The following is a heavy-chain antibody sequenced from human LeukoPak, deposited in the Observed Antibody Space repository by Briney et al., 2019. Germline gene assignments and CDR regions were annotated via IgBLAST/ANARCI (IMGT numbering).Heavy chain of an antibody. D-gene: IGHD5-12*01. Sequence: ASEKVSCKASGDTFTSYDINWVRQATGQGLEWMGWMNPNSGNTGYAQKFQGRVTMTRNTSISTAYMELSSLRSEDTAVYYCARGIRLRGSTGRYYYYMHVWGKGTTVTVSS. CDR2: MNPNSGNT. CDR3: ARGIRLRGSTGRYYYYMHV. V-gene: IGHV1-8*01. J-gene: IGHJ6*03. CDR1: GDTFTSYD.